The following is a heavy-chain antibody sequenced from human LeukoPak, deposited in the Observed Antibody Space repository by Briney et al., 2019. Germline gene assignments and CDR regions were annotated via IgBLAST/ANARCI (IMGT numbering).Heavy chain of an antibody. CDR1: GGSISSGGYS. V-gene: IGHV4-30-2*01. J-gene: IGHJ3*02. Sequence: SQTLSLTCAVSGGSISSGGYSWGWIRQPPGKGLEWIGYIYHSGSTYYNPSLKSRVTISVDRSKNQFSLKLSSVTAADTAVYYCARGKYYYDSSGYSSDAFDIWGQGTMVTVSS. CDR2: IYHSGST. CDR3: ARGKYYYDSSGYSSDAFDI. D-gene: IGHD3-22*01.